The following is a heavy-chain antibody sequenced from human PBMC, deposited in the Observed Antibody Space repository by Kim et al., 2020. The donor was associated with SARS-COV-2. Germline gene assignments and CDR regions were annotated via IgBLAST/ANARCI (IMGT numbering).Heavy chain of an antibody. D-gene: IGHD2-2*01. Sequence: SPSFQGHVTISADKSISTAYLQWSSLKASDTAMYYCARVYCSSTSCYFDYWGQGTLVTVSS. CDR3: ARVYCSSTSCYFDY. V-gene: IGHV5-10-1*01. J-gene: IGHJ4*02.